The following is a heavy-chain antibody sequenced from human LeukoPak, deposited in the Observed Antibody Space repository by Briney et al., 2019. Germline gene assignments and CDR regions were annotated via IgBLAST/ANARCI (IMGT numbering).Heavy chain of an antibody. V-gene: IGHV3-7*01. J-gene: IGHJ4*02. CDR3: ARDLGYSSRWGRFDY. CDR2: IKQDGSEK. CDR1: GLTFSRYW. Sequence: GGSLRLSCAASGLTFSRYWMSWVRQAPGKGLEWVANIKQDGSEKYYVDSVKGRFTISRDNAKNSMYLQMNSLRAEDTAVYYCARDLGYSSRWGRFDYWGQGTLVTVSS. D-gene: IGHD6-13*01.